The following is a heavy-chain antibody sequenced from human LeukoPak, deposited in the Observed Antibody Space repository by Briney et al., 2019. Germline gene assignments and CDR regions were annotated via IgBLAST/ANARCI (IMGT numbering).Heavy chain of an antibody. Sequence: GGSLRLSCAASGFTFSSYEMNWVRQPPGRGLEWVSYIGTGGSPTYYADSVKGRFTISRDNAKNSLYLQMDSLRAEDTAVYYCARDRDGGYDRIFDYWGQGTLVTVSS. V-gene: IGHV3-48*03. CDR1: GFTFSSYE. CDR2: IGTGGSPT. J-gene: IGHJ4*02. D-gene: IGHD5-12*01. CDR3: ARDRDGGYDRIFDY.